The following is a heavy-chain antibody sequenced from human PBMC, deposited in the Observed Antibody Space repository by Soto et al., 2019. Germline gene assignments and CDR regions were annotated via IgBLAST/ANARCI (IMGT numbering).Heavy chain of an antibody. D-gene: IGHD6-13*01. CDR2: ISAYNGNT. Sequence: ASVKVSCKASGYTFTSYGISWVRQAPGQGLEWMGWISAYNGNTNYAQKLQGRVTMTTDTSTSTAYMELRSLRSDDTAVYYCARDLLSYSSSWGKSRTGTRNFDYWGQGTLVTVSS. CDR3: ARDLLSYSSSWGKSRTGTRNFDY. V-gene: IGHV1-18*01. J-gene: IGHJ4*02. CDR1: GYTFTSYG.